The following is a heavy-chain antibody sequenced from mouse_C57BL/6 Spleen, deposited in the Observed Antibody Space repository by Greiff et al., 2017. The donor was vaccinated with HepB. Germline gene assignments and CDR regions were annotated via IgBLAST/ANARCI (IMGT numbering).Heavy chain of an antibody. CDR3: AHYYGSTPRDFDV. D-gene: IGHD1-1*01. Sequence: VQLQQSVAELVRPGASVKLSCTASGFNIKNTYMHWVKQRPEQGLEWIGRIDPANGNTKYAPKFQGKATLTAATSSNQAYLKRSSLTSEDTAIYYSAHYYGSTPRDFDVWGKGTTVTVSS. CDR2: IDPANGNT. V-gene: IGHV14-3*01. CDR1: GFNIKNTY. J-gene: IGHJ1*03.